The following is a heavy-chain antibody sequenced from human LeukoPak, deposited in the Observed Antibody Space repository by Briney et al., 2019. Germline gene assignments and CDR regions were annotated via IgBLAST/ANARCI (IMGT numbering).Heavy chain of an antibody. CDR3: ARVEVVVTKHLPMPNSQYYFDY. Sequence: SETLSLTCAVYGGSFSGYYWSWIRQPPGKGLEWIGEINHSGSTNYNPSLKSRVTISVDTSKNQFSLKLSSVTAADTAVYYCARVEVVVTKHLPMPNSQYYFDYWGQGTLVTVSS. D-gene: IGHD3-22*01. CDR1: GGSFSGYY. CDR2: INHSGST. J-gene: IGHJ4*02. V-gene: IGHV4-34*01.